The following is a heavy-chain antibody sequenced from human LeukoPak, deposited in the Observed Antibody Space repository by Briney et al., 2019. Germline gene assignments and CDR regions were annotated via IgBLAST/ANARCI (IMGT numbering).Heavy chain of an antibody. J-gene: IGHJ4*02. CDR2: VYTGGRT. CDR1: GFTIGKSD. V-gene: IGHV3-53*05. D-gene: IGHD3-9*01. CDR3: ARGSMPGTGLPFDY. Sequence: GGSLRLSCATSGFTIGKSDMAWVRQAPGKGLEWVSIVYTGGRTFHADSVKGRFTMSRDQSKNTVGLQMNSLRSEDTALYYCARGSMPGTGLPFDYWGQGAQVSVSS.